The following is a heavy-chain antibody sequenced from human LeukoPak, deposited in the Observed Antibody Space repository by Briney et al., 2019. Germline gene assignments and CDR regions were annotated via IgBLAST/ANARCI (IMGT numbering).Heavy chain of an antibody. V-gene: IGHV1-3*03. D-gene: IGHD6-19*01. CDR2: INAGNGNT. J-gene: IGHJ4*02. CDR3: ARDRGIGSGWYGDFDY. Sequence: GASVKVSCKASGYTFTSYAMHWVRQAPGQRLEWMGWINAGNGNTKYSQEFQGRVTITRDTSASTAYMELSSLRSEDMAVYYCARDRGIGSGWYGDFDYWGQGTLVTVSS. CDR1: GYTFTSYA.